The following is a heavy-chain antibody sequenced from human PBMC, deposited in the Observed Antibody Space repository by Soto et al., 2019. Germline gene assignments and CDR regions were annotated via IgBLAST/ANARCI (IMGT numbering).Heavy chain of an antibody. V-gene: IGHV3-53*01. Sequence: TGGSLRLSCAVSGFSVSNTYMSWVRQAPGKGLEWISVIYRGRATYYADSVKGRFTISRDDSRNTVYLQMNSLTTEDTAVYFCARDRSDSSRADSFDTWGQGTMVTVSS. CDR3: ARDRSDSSRADSFDT. J-gene: IGHJ3*02. CDR1: GFSVSNTY. CDR2: IYRGRAT. D-gene: IGHD6-25*01.